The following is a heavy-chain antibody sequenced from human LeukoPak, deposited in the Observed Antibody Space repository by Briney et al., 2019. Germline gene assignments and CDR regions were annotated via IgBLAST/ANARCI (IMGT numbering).Heavy chain of an antibody. Sequence: GGSLRLSCAASGFTFSSYAMHWVRQAPGKGLEWVAVISYDGSNKYYADSVKGRFTISRDNSKNSLYLQMNSLTAEDTAVYYCARHSGYSNSWFSFAFDLWGQGTMVTVSS. CDR3: ARHSGYSNSWFSFAFDL. V-gene: IGHV3-30-3*01. J-gene: IGHJ3*01. D-gene: IGHD6-13*01. CDR2: ISYDGSNK. CDR1: GFTFSSYA.